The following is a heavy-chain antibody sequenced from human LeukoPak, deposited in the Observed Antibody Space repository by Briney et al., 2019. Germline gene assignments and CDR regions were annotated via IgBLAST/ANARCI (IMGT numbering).Heavy chain of an antibody. J-gene: IGHJ4*02. CDR3: TRPTYYFGSGSLLKPADY. D-gene: IGHD3-10*01. CDR2: IGSITNNYAT. V-gene: IGHV3-73*01. CDR1: GFTFSGSA. Sequence: GGSLRLSCAASGFTFSGSAMHWVRQASGKGLEWVGRIGSITNNYATAYAASVKGRFTIPRDDSENTAYLQMNSLKTEDTAVYYCTRPTYYFGSGSLLKPADYWGQGTLVTVSS.